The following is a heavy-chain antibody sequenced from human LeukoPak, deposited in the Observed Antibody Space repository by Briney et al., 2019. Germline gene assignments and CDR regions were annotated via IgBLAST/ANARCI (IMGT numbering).Heavy chain of an antibody. CDR1: GFTFSSYA. V-gene: IGHV3-30-3*01. Sequence: PGRSLRLSCAASGFTFSSYAMHWVRQAPGKGLEWVAVISYDGSNKYYADSVKGRFTISRDNSKNTLYLQMNSLRAEDTAVYYCARASYDFWSGYYTPMDDYWGQGTLVTVSS. CDR3: ARASYDFWSGYYTPMDDY. D-gene: IGHD3-3*01. CDR2: ISYDGSNK. J-gene: IGHJ4*02.